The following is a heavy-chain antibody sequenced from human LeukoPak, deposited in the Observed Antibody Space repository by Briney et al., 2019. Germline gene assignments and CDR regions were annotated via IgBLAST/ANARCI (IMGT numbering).Heavy chain of an antibody. CDR2: VYPDDSDT. D-gene: IGHD3-10*01. CDR3: ARRDVRGARGGCFDF. Sequence: GESLKIPCKGSGYSFTTYWIGWVRQMPGKGLEWMGIVYPDDSDTRYSPSFQGQVTISADKSISTAYLQWNSLKASDTAMYYCARRDVRGARGGCFDFWGQGTLVTVSS. V-gene: IGHV5-51*01. J-gene: IGHJ4*02. CDR1: GYSFTTYW.